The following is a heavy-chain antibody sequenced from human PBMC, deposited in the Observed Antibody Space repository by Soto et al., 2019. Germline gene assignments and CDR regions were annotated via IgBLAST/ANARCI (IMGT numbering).Heavy chain of an antibody. J-gene: IGHJ6*02. CDR2: ISAYNGNT. Sequence: QVQLVQSGAEVKKPGASVKVSCKASGYTFTSYGISWVRQAPGQGLEWMGWISAYNGNTNYAQKLQGRVTMTTDTSTSTVYMELRSLRSDDTAVYYCAIFKYSPPYYYYYGMDVWGQGTTVTVSS. V-gene: IGHV1-18*01. D-gene: IGHD5-18*01. CDR1: GYTFTSYG. CDR3: AIFKYSPPYYYYYGMDV.